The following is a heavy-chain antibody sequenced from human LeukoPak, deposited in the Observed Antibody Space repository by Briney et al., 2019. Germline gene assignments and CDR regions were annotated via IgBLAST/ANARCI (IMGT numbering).Heavy chain of an antibody. CDR3: AKDHSGYDFDY. CDR1: GFTFSNYW. V-gene: IGHV3-74*01. Sequence: PGGSLRLSCAASGFTFSNYWMHWVRQAPGKGLVWVSRINSDGINTSYADSVKGRFTISRDNAKNTLNLQMNSLRAEDTAVYYCAKDHSGYDFDYWGQGTLVTVSS. D-gene: IGHD5-12*01. CDR2: INSDGINT. J-gene: IGHJ4*02.